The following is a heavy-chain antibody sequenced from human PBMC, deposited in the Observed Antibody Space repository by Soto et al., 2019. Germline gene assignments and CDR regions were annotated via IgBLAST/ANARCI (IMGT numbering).Heavy chain of an antibody. CDR1: VFTFSSYG. CDR3: AREDTAMAGYYYYYGMDV. V-gene: IGHV3-33*01. D-gene: IGHD5-18*01. Sequence: PWGSLRISSASSVFTFSSYGMHMVRQAPGKGLDWVAVIWYDGSNKYYADSVKGRFTISRDNSKNTLYLQMNSLRAEDTAVYYCAREDTAMAGYYYYYGMDVWGQGTTVTVSS. J-gene: IGHJ6*01. CDR2: IWYDGSNK.